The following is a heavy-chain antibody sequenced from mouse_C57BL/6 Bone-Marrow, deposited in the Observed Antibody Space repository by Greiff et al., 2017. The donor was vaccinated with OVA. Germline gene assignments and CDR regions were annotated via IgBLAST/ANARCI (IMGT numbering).Heavy chain of an antibody. D-gene: IGHD2-3*01. Sequence: EVKLVESGEGLVKPGGSLKLSCAASGFTFSSYAMSWVRQTPEKRLEWVAHISSGGDYIYYADTVKGRFTLSRDNARNTLYLQMSSLKSEDTAIYYYTRDLFRDYAMDYWGQGTSVTVSS. CDR1: GFTFSSYA. CDR3: TRDLFRDYAMDY. V-gene: IGHV5-9-1*02. CDR2: ISSGGDYI. J-gene: IGHJ4*01.